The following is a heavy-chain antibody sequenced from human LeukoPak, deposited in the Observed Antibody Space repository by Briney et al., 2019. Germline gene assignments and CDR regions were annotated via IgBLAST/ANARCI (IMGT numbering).Heavy chain of an antibody. D-gene: IGHD4-17*01. CDR2: MNPNSGNT. CDR3: ARKYGDYSYYYYGMDV. V-gene: IGHV1-8*01. Sequence: ASVKVSLKSSGYTFTSYDINWVRQATGQGLEWMGWMNPNSGNTGYAQKFQGRVTMTRNTSISTAYMELSSLRSEDTAVYYCARKYGDYSYYYYGMDVWGQGTTVTVSS. J-gene: IGHJ6*02. CDR1: GYTFTSYD.